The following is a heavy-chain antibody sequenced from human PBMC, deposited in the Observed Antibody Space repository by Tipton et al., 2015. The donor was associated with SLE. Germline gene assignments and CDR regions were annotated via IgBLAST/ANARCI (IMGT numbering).Heavy chain of an antibody. Sequence: LRLSCTVSGGSISRHYWSWIRQPPGKGLEWIGYIYYSGTTSYNPSLKSRVTISVDTSRNQFSLNLNSVTAADTAVYYCARDSDLDAFDIWGQGTMVTVSS. CDR3: ARDSDLDAFDI. CDR2: IYYSGTT. CDR1: GGSISRHY. V-gene: IGHV4-59*11. J-gene: IGHJ3*02.